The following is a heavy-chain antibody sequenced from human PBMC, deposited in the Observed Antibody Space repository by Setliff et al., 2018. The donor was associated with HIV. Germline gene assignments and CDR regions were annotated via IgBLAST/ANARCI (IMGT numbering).Heavy chain of an antibody. CDR2: IRYDGSNK. V-gene: IGHV3-30*02. D-gene: IGHD3-22*01. CDR3: AKDRYYDSSGSPFDY. J-gene: IGHJ4*02. Sequence: GGSLRLSCAASGFTFSSYGMHWVRQAPGKGLEWVAFIRYDGSNKYYADSVKGRFTISRDDSKNTLYLQMNSLRAEDTAVYYCAKDRYYDSSGSPFDYWGQGTLVTVSS. CDR1: GFTFSSYG.